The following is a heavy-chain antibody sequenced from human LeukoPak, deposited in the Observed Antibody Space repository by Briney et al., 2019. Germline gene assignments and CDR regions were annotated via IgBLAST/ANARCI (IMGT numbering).Heavy chain of an antibody. CDR3: AKRGGSSSFDY. Sequence: GGSLRLSCAASGFTFNSYWMSWVRQAPGKGLEWVANIKQDGSEKYYADSVKGRFTISRDNSKNTLYLQMNSLRAEDTAVYYCAKRGGSSSFDYWGQGTLVTVSS. J-gene: IGHJ4*02. CDR1: GFTFNSYW. V-gene: IGHV3-7*01. CDR2: IKQDGSEK. D-gene: IGHD1-26*01.